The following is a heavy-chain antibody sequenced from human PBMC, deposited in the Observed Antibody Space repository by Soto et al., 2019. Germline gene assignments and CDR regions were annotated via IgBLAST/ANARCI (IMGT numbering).Heavy chain of an antibody. D-gene: IGHD1-1*01. J-gene: IGHJ6*02. CDR1: GGTFSSYA. CDR2: IIPIFGTA. Sequence: QVQLVQYGAEVKKPGSSVKVSCKASGGTFSSYAISWVRQAPGQGLEWMGGIIPIFGTANYAQKVQGRVTSTADESKSTAHKELSSLRSEDTAVYYCAREETKTGTLCVDYYYGIDGWGQGTTVTVSS. CDR3: AREETKTGTLCVDYYYGIDG. V-gene: IGHV1-69*01.